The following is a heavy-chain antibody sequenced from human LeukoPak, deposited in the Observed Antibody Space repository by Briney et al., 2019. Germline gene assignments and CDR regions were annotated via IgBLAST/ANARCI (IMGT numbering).Heavy chain of an antibody. CDR3: VLIEYCSGGSCYPSLVGAFDI. D-gene: IGHD2-15*01. V-gene: IGHV3-53*05. CDR1: GFTVSSNY. CDR2: IYSGGST. J-gene: IGHJ3*02. Sequence: GGSLRLSCAASGFTVSSNYMSWVRQAPGKGLEWVSVIYSGGSTYYADSVKGRFTISRDNSKNTLYLQMNSLRSEDTAVYYCVLIEYCSGGSCYPSLVGAFDIWGQGTMVTVSS.